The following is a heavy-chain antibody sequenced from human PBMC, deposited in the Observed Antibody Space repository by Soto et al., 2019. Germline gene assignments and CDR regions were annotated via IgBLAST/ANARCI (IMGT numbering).Heavy chain of an antibody. Sequence: SETLSLTCTVSGGSISSYYWSWIRQPPGKGLEWIGYIYYSGSTNYNPSLKSRVTISVDTSKNQFSLKLSSVTAADTAVYYCARWAGGFFDIWGQGTMVTVSS. D-gene: IGHD1-26*01. CDR1: GGSISSYY. V-gene: IGHV4-59*08. CDR2: IYYSGST. CDR3: ARWAGGFFDI. J-gene: IGHJ3*02.